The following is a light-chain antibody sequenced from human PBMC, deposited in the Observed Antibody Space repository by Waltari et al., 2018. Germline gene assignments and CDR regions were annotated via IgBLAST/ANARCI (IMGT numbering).Light chain of an antibody. V-gene: IGKV3-15*01. J-gene: IGKJ1*01. CDR1: QSVGSK. CDR3: HQYNNRPRT. CDR2: GAS. Sequence: EIVMTQSPATLSVSPGERATLSCRASQSVGSKLAWYQQKPGQAPRLLIYGASTRATGIPARFSGSGSGTEFTLTISSLQSEDFAVYYCHQYNNRPRTFGQGTKVEIK.